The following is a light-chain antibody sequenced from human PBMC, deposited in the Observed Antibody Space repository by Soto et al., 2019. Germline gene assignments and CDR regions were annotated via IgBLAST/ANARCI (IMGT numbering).Light chain of an antibody. J-gene: IGLJ7*01. Sequence: QSVLTQPPSASGSPGQSVTISCTGTSSDVGGYNYVSWYQQHPGKAPKVIIYEVTKRPPGVPDRFSGSKSGSTASLTVSGLQAEDEADYYCSSYAVTNIFVFGTGTQLTVL. CDR2: EVT. V-gene: IGLV2-8*01. CDR1: SSDVGGYNY. CDR3: SSYAVTNIFV.